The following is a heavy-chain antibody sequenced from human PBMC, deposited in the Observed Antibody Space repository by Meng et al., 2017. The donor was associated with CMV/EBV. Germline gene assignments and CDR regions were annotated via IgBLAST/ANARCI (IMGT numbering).Heavy chain of an antibody. Sequence: ASVKVSCKASGYTFTSYYMHWVRQAPGQGLEWMGIINPSGGSTSYAQKFQGRVTMTRDTSTSTVYMELSSLRSEDTAVYYCARDTNLYDSSGYYLFGYWGQGTLVTVSS. CDR3: ARDTNLYDSSGYYLFGY. J-gene: IGHJ4*02. D-gene: IGHD3-22*01. CDR1: GYTFTSYY. V-gene: IGHV1-46*01. CDR2: INPSGGST.